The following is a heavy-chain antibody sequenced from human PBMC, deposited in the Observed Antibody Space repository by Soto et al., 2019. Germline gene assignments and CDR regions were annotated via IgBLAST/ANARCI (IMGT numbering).Heavy chain of an antibody. CDR1: GGTFSSYT. D-gene: IGHD6-13*01. Sequence: QVQLVQSGAEVKKPGSSVKVSCKASGGTFSSYTISWVRQAPGQGLEWMGRIIPILGIANYAQKFQGRVRINADKSTSTAYMELSSLRSEDTAVYYCASQLAAAGYWGQGTLVTVSS. CDR3: ASQLAAAGY. J-gene: IGHJ4*02. V-gene: IGHV1-69*02. CDR2: IIPILGIA.